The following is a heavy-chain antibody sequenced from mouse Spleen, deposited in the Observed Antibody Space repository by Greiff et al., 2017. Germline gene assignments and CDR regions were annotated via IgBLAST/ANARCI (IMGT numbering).Heavy chain of an antibody. CDR1: GFNIKDDY. Sequence: EVQLVESGAELVRPGASVKLSCTASGFNIKDDYMPWVKQRPEQGLEWIGWIDPENGDTEYASKFQGKATITADTSSNTAYLQLSSLTSEDTAVYYCTTSSMITAPFAYWGQGTLVTVSA. V-gene: IGHV14-4*01. J-gene: IGHJ3*01. CDR2: IDPENGDT. CDR3: TTSSMITAPFAY. D-gene: IGHD2-4*01.